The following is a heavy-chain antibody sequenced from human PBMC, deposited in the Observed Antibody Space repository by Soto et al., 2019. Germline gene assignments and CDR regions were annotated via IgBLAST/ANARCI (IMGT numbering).Heavy chain of an antibody. V-gene: IGHV3-23*01. D-gene: IGHD2-15*01. CDR1: GFTFSSYA. CDR2: ISGSGGST. CDR3: AKDQIIWVVAAPFDL. J-gene: IGHJ2*01. Sequence: GGSLRLSCAASGFTFSSYAMSWVRQAPGKGLEWVSAISGSGGSTYYADSVKGRFTISRDNSKNTLYLQMNSLRAEDTAVYYCAKDQIIWVVAAPFDLWGRGTLVTVSS.